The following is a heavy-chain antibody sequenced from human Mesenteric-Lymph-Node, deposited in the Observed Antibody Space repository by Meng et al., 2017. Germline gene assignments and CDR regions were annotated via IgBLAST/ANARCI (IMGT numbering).Heavy chain of an antibody. CDR1: GFTFSSYE. CDR2: ISSSGSTI. V-gene: IGHV3-48*03. CDR3: ARETEFPDSSGWYDY. D-gene: IGHD6-19*01. Sequence: GGSLRLSCAASGFTFSSYEMNWVRQAPGKGLEWVSYISSSGSTIYYADSVKGRFTISRDNAKNSLYLQMNSLRAEDTAVYYCARETEFPDSSGWYDYWGQGTLVTVSS. J-gene: IGHJ4*02.